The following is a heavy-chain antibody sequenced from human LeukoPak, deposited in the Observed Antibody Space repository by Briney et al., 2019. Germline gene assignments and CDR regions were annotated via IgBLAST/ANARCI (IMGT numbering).Heavy chain of an antibody. Sequence: GGSLRLSCAASGFPFSSYAMLWVPQAPGKGLEGVAVICNSGQSTHYADSLKGRFTISKDNSKNTLSLQMNSLRAEDTAIYYCAKGGAVVLSPFDYWGQGTLVTVSS. D-gene: IGHD2/OR15-2a*01. V-gene: IGHV3-23*01. CDR1: GFPFSSYA. J-gene: IGHJ4*02. CDR3: AKGGAVVLSPFDY. CDR2: ICNSGQST.